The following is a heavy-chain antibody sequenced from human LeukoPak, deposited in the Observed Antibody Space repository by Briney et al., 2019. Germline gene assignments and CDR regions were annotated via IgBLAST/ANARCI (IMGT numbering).Heavy chain of an antibody. CDR1: GGSISSYY. D-gene: IGHD3-16*01. V-gene: IGHV4-59*01. CDR2: IYYSVST. CDR3: ARFFGRAYYYYGMDV. Sequence: SETLSLTCTVSGGSISSYYWSWIRQPPGKGLEWIGDIYYSVSTNYNPSPKSRVTISVDTYKKQFSLKLSSVTAADTAVYYCARFFGRAYYYYGMDVWGQGTTVTVSS. J-gene: IGHJ6*02.